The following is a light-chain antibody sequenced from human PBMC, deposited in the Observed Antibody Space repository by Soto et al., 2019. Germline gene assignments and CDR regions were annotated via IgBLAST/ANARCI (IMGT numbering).Light chain of an antibody. CDR2: DVS. CDR1: SSDVGNYNY. J-gene: IGLJ2*01. V-gene: IGLV2-14*01. Sequence: QSALTQPASVSGSPGQSIIISCTGTSSDVGNYNYVAWYQQYPDKAPKLMIYDVSNRPSGVSNRFSASKSGNTASLTISGLQTEDEAVYYCSSYTTSNSVEFGGGTKLTVL. CDR3: SSYTTSNSVE.